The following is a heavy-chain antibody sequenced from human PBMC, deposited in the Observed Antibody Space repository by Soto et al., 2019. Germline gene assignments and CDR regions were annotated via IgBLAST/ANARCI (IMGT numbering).Heavy chain of an antibody. D-gene: IGHD3-3*01. CDR2: IYYSGST. V-gene: IGHV4-59*01. CDR1: GGSISSYY. CDR3: ARDKYYDFWSGYYGMDV. J-gene: IGHJ6*02. Sequence: SETLSLTCTVSGGSISSYYWSWIRQPPGKGLEWIGYIYYSGSTNYNPSLKSRVTISVDTSKNQFSLKLSSVTAADTAVYYCARDKYYDFWSGYYGMDVWGQGTTVTSP.